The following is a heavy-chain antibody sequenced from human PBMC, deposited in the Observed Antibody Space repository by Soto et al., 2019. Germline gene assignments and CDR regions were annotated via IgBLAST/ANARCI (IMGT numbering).Heavy chain of an antibody. V-gene: IGHV3-23*01. CDR2: ISGSGVST. J-gene: IGHJ5*02. CDR1: GFTFSSYA. Sequence: GGSLRLSCAASGFTFSSYAMSWVRQAPGKGLEWVSAISGSGVSTYYADSVKGRFTISRDNSKNTLFLQMNSLRAEDTAVYYCAKVERIVVPAAITRGWFDPWGQGTLVTVSS. D-gene: IGHD2-2*01. CDR3: AKVERIVVPAAITRGWFDP.